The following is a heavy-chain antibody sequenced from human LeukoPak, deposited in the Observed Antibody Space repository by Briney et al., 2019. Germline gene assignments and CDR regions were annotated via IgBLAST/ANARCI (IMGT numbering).Heavy chain of an antibody. Sequence: GASVKVSFKSYGYTFISHSISWVRQPPGQGLEWMGWISGSSSNTNYAQRLQGRVTMTTDTSTTTAYMELRSLRSDVTAGYYCARAAGTWGHDGCDIWGQGTMVTVSS. J-gene: IGHJ3*02. CDR1: GYTFISHS. D-gene: IGHD3-10*01. CDR2: ISGSSSNT. CDR3: ARAAGTWGHDGCDI. V-gene: IGHV1-18*01.